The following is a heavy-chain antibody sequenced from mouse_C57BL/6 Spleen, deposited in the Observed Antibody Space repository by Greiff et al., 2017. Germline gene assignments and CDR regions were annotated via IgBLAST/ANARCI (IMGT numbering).Heavy chain of an antibody. Sequence: VQLQQPGAELVRPGSSVKLSCKASGYTFTSYWMHWVQQRPIQGLEWIGNIDPSDSETHSNQKFKDKATLTVDKASSTAYMQLSSLTSEDAAVYYCARYGSSSRYAMDYWGQGTSVTVSS. J-gene: IGHJ4*01. D-gene: IGHD1-1*01. V-gene: IGHV1-52*01. CDR1: GYTFTSYW. CDR2: IDPSDSET. CDR3: ARYGSSSRYAMDY.